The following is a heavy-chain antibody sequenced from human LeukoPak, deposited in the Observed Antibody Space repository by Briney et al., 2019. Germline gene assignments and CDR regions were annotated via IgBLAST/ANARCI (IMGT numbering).Heavy chain of an antibody. CDR1: GLTISSYS. CDR3: ARALWFGETFPAY. V-gene: IGHV3-48*01. J-gene: IGHJ4*02. D-gene: IGHD3-10*01. CDR2: ISSSSSTI. Sequence: GGSPRLSCAAPGLTISSYSMNWVRQAPGKGLQWVSYISSSSSTIYYADSVKGRFTISRDNAKNSLYLQMNSLRAEDTAVYYCARALWFGETFPAYWGQGTLVTVSS.